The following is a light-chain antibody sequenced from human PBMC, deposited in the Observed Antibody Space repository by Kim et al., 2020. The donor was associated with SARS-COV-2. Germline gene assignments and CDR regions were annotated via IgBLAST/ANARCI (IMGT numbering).Light chain of an antibody. CDR1: QTINNY. CDR3: QQRSDWRRIT. CDR2: ESS. J-gene: IGKJ5*01. Sequence: EIVLTQSPATLSLSPGERATLSCRASQTINNYLAWYQQKPGQAPRLLIYESSHRATGIPARFSGSGSGTDFTLTISSLEPEDFALYYCQQRSDWRRITFGQGTRLEIK. V-gene: IGKV3-11*01.